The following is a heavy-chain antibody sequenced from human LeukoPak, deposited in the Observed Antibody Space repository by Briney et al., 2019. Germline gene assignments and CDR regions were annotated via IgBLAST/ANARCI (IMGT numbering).Heavy chain of an antibody. V-gene: IGHV4-30-4*07. CDR2: IHDSGST. CDR1: GDSISGGGYA. D-gene: IGHD3-16*01. J-gene: IGHJ6*03. CDR3: ARETSQKGAHYMDV. Sequence: PSETLSLTCAVSGDSISGGGYAWSWIRQTPGKGLEWIAYIHDSGSTYYNPSLKSRVSISVDTSKNQFSLKLSSVTAADTAVYYCARETSQKGAHYMDVWGKGTTVTISS.